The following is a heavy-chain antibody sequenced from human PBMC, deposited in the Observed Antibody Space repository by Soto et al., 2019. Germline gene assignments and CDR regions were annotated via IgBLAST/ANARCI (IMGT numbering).Heavy chain of an antibody. Sequence: SATLSLTCAVSGGSISSSNHYWDWIRQPPGKGPEWIGRIYYSGSTYYNPSLKSRVTISVDTSKNQFSLKLSSVTAADTAVYYCARRELEPTNNDAFHIWGQGTMVTVS. D-gene: IGHD1-1*01. CDR1: GGSISSSNHY. J-gene: IGHJ3*02. CDR3: ARRELEPTNNDAFHI. V-gene: IGHV4-39*01. CDR2: IYYSGST.